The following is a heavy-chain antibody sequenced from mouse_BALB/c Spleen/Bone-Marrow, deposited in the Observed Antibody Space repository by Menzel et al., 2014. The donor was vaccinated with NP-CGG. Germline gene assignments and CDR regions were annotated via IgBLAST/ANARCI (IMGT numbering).Heavy chain of an antibody. J-gene: IGHJ4*01. Sequence: EVQLVESGGGLVKPGGSLKLSCAVSGFTFSDYYMYWVRQNPEKRLEWVATINDGGSYTYYPDSVKGRFTISGDNAKNNLYLQMSSLKSEDTAMYYCARDGNFAMDYWGQGTSVTVSS. CDR2: INDGGSYT. CDR3: ARDGNFAMDY. CDR1: GFTFSDYY. D-gene: IGHD2-1*01. V-gene: IGHV5-4*02.